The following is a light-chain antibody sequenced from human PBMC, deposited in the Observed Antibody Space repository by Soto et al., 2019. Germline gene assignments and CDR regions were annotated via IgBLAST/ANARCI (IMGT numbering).Light chain of an antibody. CDR2: KAS. Sequence: DIQMSQSPSTLSASVGDRVTITCRASQSISPWLAWYQQIPGEAPKLLIYKASSLESWVPSRFSGSGSGTEFTLTISSLQPNDVAGYYCQQYATYSTFGQGTKVEIK. J-gene: IGKJ1*01. CDR1: QSISPW. V-gene: IGKV1-5*03. CDR3: QQYATYST.